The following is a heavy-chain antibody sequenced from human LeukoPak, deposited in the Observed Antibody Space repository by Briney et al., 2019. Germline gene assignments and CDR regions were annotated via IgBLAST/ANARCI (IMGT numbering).Heavy chain of an antibody. CDR3: ATPLAVAVPPWYYGMDV. D-gene: IGHD6-19*01. CDR2: FDPEDGET. Sequence: ASVKVSCKVSGYTLTELSMHWVRQAPGKGLEWMGGFDPEDGETIYAQKFQGRVTMTEDTSTDTAYMELSSLRSEDTAVYYCATPLAVAVPPWYYGMDVWGQGTTVTVSS. CDR1: GYTLTELS. J-gene: IGHJ6*02. V-gene: IGHV1-24*01.